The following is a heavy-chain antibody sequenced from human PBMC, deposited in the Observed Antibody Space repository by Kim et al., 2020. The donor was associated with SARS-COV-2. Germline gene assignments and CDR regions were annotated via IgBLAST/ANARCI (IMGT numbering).Heavy chain of an antibody. J-gene: IGHJ4*02. CDR3: ATLAVAGTSYFDY. Sequence: AQGFTGRFVFALDTSGSTAYLQISSLKAEDTAVYYCATLAVAGTSYFDYWGQGTLVTVSS. D-gene: IGHD6-19*01. V-gene: IGHV7-4-1*02.